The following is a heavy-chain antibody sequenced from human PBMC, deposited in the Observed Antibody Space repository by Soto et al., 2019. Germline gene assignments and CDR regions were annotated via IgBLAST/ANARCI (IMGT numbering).Heavy chain of an antibody. CDR2: ISGSGGST. Sequence: EVQLLESGGGLVQPGGSLRLSCAASGFTFSNYAVTWVRPAPGKGLEWVSTISGSGGSTYYADAVKGRFTISRDTSTNTLYLQMDSLRAEDTVVYYCAKDQGSSWYEIDYWGQGTLVTVSS. CDR1: GFTFSNYA. CDR3: AKDQGSSWYEIDY. V-gene: IGHV3-23*01. D-gene: IGHD6-13*01. J-gene: IGHJ4*02.